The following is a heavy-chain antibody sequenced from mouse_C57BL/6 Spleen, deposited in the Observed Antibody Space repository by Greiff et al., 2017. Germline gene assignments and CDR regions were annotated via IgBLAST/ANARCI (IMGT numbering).Heavy chain of an antibody. CDR3: ARPLTRGDYAMDY. CDR1: GFTFSDYG. CDR2: ISSGSSTI. J-gene: IGHJ4*01. Sequence: VQLKESGGGLVKPGGSLKLSCAASGFTFSDYGMHWVRQAPEKGLEWVAYISSGSSTIYYADTVKGRFTISRDNAKNTLFLQMTSLRSEDTAMYYCARPLTRGDYAMDYWGQGTSVTVSS. V-gene: IGHV5-17*01.